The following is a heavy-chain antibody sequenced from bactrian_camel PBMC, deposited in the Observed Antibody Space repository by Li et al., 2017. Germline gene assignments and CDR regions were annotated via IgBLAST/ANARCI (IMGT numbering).Heavy chain of an antibody. D-gene: IGHD2*01. CDR2: INSIGRT. CDR3: AIRSGNGVCYPPYLTMRY. CDR1: GYTDSSYC. V-gene: IGHV3S10*01. Sequence: QLVESGGGSVQAGGSLRLSCAVSGYTDSSYCMGWFRQAPGMVRERVGVINSIGRTNYADSAKGRFTISQDHAKNTLYLQMNSLKPEDTAMYYCAIRSGNGVCYPPYLTMRYWGQGTQVTVS. J-gene: IGHJ4*01.